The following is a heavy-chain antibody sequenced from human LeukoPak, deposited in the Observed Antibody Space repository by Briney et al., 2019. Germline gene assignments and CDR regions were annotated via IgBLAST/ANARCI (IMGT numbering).Heavy chain of an antibody. V-gene: IGHV3-23*01. CDR1: GFTISSYA. CDR2: ISGSGGST. CDR3: ARDTSPLYYYYGMDV. J-gene: IGHJ6*02. Sequence: GGSLRLSCAASGFTISSYAMSWVRQAPGKGLEWVSAISGSGGSTYYADSVKGRFTISRDNSKNTLYLQMGSLRAEDMAVYYRARDTSPLYYYYGMDVWGQGTTVTVSS. D-gene: IGHD3-16*01.